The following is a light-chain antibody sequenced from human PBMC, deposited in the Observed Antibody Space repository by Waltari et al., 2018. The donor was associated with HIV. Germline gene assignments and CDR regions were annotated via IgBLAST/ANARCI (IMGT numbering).Light chain of an antibody. Sequence: QSVLTQPPSISGAPGQRITVSCSGTSSNIGAGYDVHWYQQLPGTAPQLLLYTNKTRPSWVPDRFSASKSDASASLAITGLQAADEGDYFCQSYDTSLSAWVFGGGTRLTVL. CDR2: TNK. V-gene: IGLV1-40*03. CDR1: SSNIGAGYD. CDR3: QSYDTSLSAWV. J-gene: IGLJ2*01.